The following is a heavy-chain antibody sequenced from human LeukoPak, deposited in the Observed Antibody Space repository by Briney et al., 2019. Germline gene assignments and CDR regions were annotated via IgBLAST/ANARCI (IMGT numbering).Heavy chain of an antibody. CDR1: GFTFSTYG. V-gene: IGHV3-30*18. D-gene: IGHD3-22*01. Sequence: GRSLRLSCAAPGFTFSTYGMHWVRQAPGKGLEWVAVVSYDGSSTYYGDSVKGRFTISRDNSKNMLYLQMNSLRTEETAVYYCAKRFRGSSGWDFDYWGQGTLVTVSS. J-gene: IGHJ4*02. CDR2: VSYDGSST. CDR3: AKRFRGSSGWDFDY.